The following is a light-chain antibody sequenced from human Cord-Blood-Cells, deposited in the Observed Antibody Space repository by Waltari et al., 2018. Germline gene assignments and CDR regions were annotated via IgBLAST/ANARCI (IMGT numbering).Light chain of an antibody. V-gene: IGKV3-20*01. Sequence: EIVLTQSPGTLSLSPGERATLSFRASQSVSSSYLAWYQQKPGQAPRLLIYGASRRATGIPYRFSGSGSGTEFTLTISRREPEDFAVYYCQQYGSSPYTFGQGTKLEIK. CDR2: GAS. CDR1: QSVSSSY. CDR3: QQYGSSPYT. J-gene: IGKJ2*01.